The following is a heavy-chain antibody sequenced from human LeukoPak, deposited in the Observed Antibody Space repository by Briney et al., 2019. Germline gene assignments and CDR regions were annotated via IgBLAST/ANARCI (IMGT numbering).Heavy chain of an antibody. D-gene: IGHD3-22*01. CDR1: GITLSNYG. CDR2: ISDSGGRT. Sequence: TGGSLRLSCAVSGITLSNYGMSWVRQAPGKGLEWVAGISDSGGRTNYADSVKGRFTISRDNPKNTLYLQMNSLRAEDTAVYFCAKRGVVIRVILVGFHKEAYCFDSWGQGALVTVSS. J-gene: IGHJ4*02. V-gene: IGHV3-23*01. CDR3: AKRGVVIRVILVGFHKEAYCFDS.